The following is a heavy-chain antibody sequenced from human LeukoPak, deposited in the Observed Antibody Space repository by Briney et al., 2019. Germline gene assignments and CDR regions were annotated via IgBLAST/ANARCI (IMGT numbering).Heavy chain of an antibody. CDR2: IYHSGST. J-gene: IGHJ5*02. CDR1: GYSISSGYY. Sequence: SETLSLTCAVSGYSISSGYYWGWIRRPPGKGLEWIGSIYHSGSTYYNPSLKSRVTISVDTSKNQFSLKLSSVTAADTAVYYCARHLGIELRFDPWGQGTLATVSS. V-gene: IGHV4-38-2*01. D-gene: IGHD3-16*01. CDR3: ARHLGIELRFDP.